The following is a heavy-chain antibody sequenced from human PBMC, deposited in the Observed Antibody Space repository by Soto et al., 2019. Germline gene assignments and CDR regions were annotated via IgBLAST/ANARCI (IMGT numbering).Heavy chain of an antibody. J-gene: IGHJ6*02. D-gene: IGHD2-15*01. CDR3: AREGCSGGSCFGYYGMDV. CDR1: GYTFTDCY. V-gene: IGHV1-2*04. CDR2: INPNSGGT. Sequence: ASVEVSCKASGYTFTDCYMHWVRQAPGEGLEWMGWINPNSGGTNYAQKFQGWVTMTRDTSISTAYMDLSRLRSDDTAVFYCAREGCSGGSCFGYYGMDVWGQGTTVTVSS.